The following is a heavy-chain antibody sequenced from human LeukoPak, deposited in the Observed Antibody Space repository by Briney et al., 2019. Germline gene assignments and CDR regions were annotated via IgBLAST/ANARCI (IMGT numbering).Heavy chain of an antibody. D-gene: IGHD3-10*01. V-gene: IGHV3-48*01. CDR1: GFTFSTYS. J-gene: IGHJ4*02. CDR2: ISSSSRTT. CDR3: ASDGSGTYALFY. Sequence: GGSLRLSCAASGFTFSTYSMKWVRQAPGKGLEWVSYISSSSRTTSYADSVKGRFTISRDNAKNSLFLQKNSLRVEDTAVYFCASDGSGTYALFYWGEGTLVTVSS.